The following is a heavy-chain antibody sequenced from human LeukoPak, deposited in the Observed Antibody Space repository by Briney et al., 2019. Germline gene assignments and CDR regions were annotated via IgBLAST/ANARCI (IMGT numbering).Heavy chain of an antibody. D-gene: IGHD6-19*01. J-gene: IGHJ5*02. CDR1: GGSFSGYY. V-gene: IGHV4-34*01. CDR2: INHSGST. CDR3: ARGGYSSGWYGSSYNWFDP. Sequence: SETLSLTCAVYGGSFSGYYWNWIRQPPGKGLEWIGEINHSGSTNYNPSLKSRVAISVDTSKNQFSLKLTSVTAADTAVYFCARGGYSSGWYGSSYNWFDPWGQGTLVTVSS.